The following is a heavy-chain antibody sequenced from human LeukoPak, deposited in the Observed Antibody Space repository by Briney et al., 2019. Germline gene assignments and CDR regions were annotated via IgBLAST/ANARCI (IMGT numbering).Heavy chain of an antibody. D-gene: IGHD1-14*01. V-gene: IGHV4-30-2*01. CDR2: IYHSGST. CDR1: GGSIGSGGYS. CDR3: ARDNTYVSGFDY. J-gene: IGHJ4*02. Sequence: SQTLSLTCAVSGGSIGSGGYSWSWTRQPPGKGLEWIGYIYHSGSTYYNPSLKSRVTISVDRSKNQFSLKLSSVTAADTAVYYCARDNTYVSGFDYWGQGTLVTVSS.